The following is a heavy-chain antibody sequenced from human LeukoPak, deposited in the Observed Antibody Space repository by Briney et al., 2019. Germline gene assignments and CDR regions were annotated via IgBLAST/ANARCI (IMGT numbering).Heavy chain of an antibody. CDR3: ATKDVAAAGTPFDY. J-gene: IGHJ4*02. D-gene: IGHD2-15*01. CDR1: GGSISSSSYH. V-gene: IGHV4-39*07. CDR2: IHHSGSA. Sequence: SETLSLTCTVSGGSISSSSYHWGWIRQPPGKGLEWIGEIHHSGSANYNPSLKSRVTISVDKSENQFSLKLTSVTAADTAVYYCATKDVAAAGTPFDYWGQGILVTVSS.